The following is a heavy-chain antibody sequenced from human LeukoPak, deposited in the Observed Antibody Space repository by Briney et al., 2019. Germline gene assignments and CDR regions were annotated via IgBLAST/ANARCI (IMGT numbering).Heavy chain of an antibody. V-gene: IGHV1-18*01. CDR3: GRSYSSSHPDWFDP. CDR2: ISGYNGNP. Sequence: ASVEVSCKASGHTFTSYGISWVRQAPGQGLEWMGWISGYNGNPNYAQKLQGRVTMTTDTSTSTAYMELRSLRADDTAVYYCGRSYSSSHPDWFDPWGQGTLVTVSS. D-gene: IGHD6-6*01. CDR1: GHTFTSYG. J-gene: IGHJ5*02.